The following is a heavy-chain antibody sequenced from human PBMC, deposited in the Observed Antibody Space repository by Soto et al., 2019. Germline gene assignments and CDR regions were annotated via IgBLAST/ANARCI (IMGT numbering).Heavy chain of an antibody. V-gene: IGHV1-2*02. CDR3: ARAESYYHRSGYYYFDG. J-gene: IGHJ4*01. D-gene: IGHD3-22*01. CDR1: GYTFTDYH. CDR2: VIPSSGAT. Sequence: ASVKVSCKTSGYTFTDYHTHWLRQAPGQGLEWMGWVIPSSGATRYAQMFQGRVTMTRDTSISTAYMELSRLTSDDTAIYYCARAESYYHRSGYYYFDGWG.